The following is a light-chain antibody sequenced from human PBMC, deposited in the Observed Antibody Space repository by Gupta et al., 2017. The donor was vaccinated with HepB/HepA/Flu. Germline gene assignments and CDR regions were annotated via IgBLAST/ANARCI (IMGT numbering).Light chain of an antibody. J-gene: IGLJ2*01. CDR3: QAGDSSNVV. Sequence: SSSLPQPPSLSVSPGQTASITCSGDKLGDKYACWYQQKPGQSPVLVIYQDSKRPAGIPERFSGSNSGNTATLTISGTQAMDEADYYCQAGDSSNVVFGGGTKLTVL. CDR1: KLGDKY. CDR2: QDS. V-gene: IGLV3-1*01.